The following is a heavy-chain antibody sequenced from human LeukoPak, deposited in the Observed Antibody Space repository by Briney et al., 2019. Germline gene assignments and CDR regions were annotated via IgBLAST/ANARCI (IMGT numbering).Heavy chain of an antibody. V-gene: IGHV1-2*06. CDR1: GYTFTGYY. CDR3: ARGRGKYSSGWYGGYFDY. D-gene: IGHD6-19*01. Sequence: ASMKVSCKASGYTFTGYYMHWARQAPGQGLEWMGRINPNSGGTNYAQKFQGRVTMTRDTSINTAYMELSRLRSDDTAVYYCARGRGKYSSGWYGGYFDYWGQGTLVTVSS. J-gene: IGHJ4*02. CDR2: INPNSGGT.